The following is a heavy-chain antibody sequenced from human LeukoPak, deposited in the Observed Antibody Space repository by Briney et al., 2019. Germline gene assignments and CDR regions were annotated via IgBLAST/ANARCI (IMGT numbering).Heavy chain of an antibody. V-gene: IGHV4-39*01. CDR2: IHYSGST. CDR3: VRLASGLIDY. J-gene: IGHJ4*02. Sequence: SETLSLTCTVSGGSIDNSHYYWGWIRQPPGEGLEWIASIHYSGSTHYNPSLKSRVTISVDTSKNQFSLKLSSVTAADTAVYYCVRLASGLIDYWGQGTLVTVS. CDR1: GGSIDNSHYY. D-gene: IGHD6-19*01.